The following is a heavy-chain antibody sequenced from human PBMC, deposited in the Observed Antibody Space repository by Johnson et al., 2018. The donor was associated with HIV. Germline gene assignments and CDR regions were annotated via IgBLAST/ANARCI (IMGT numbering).Heavy chain of an antibody. V-gene: IGHV3-30-3*01. CDR3: ARDSEWELGQEGAFDI. CDR1: GFLFSRYA. J-gene: IGHJ3*02. Sequence: VQLVESGGGLVQPGGSLRLSCAASGFLFSRYAMHWVRQAQGKGLEWVAVISYDGGNNYYADSVKGRFTISRDNSKNTLYLQMNSLRAEDTAVYYCARDSEWELGQEGAFDIWGQGTMVTVSS. CDR2: ISYDGGNN. D-gene: IGHD1-26*01.